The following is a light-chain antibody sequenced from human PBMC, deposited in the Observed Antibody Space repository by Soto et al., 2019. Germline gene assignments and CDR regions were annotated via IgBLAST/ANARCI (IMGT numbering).Light chain of an antibody. CDR1: QSISSY. CDR2: AAS. CDR3: QQSYSTFSIT. Sequence: DIQMTQSPSSLSASVGDRVTITCRASQSISSYLNWYQQKPGKAPKLLIYAASSLQSGVPSRFSGSGSGTDLTLTISSLQPEDFATYYCQQSYSTFSITFGQGTRLEIK. V-gene: IGKV1-39*01. J-gene: IGKJ5*01.